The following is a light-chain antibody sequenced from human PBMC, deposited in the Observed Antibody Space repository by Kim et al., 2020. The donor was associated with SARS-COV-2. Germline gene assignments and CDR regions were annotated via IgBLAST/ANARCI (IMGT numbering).Light chain of an antibody. Sequence: SYELTQPPSVSVSPGQTASITCSGDKLGDKYACRYQQQPGQSPVLVIYQDSKRPSGIPERFSGSNSGNTATLTISGTQAMDEADYYCQAWDSSTAVFGGGTRLT. V-gene: IGLV3-1*01. CDR3: QAWDSSTAV. CDR1: KLGDKY. CDR2: QDS. J-gene: IGLJ3*02.